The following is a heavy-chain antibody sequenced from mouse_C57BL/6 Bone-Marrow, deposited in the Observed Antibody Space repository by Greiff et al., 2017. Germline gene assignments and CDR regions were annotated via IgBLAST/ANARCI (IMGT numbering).Heavy chain of an antibody. Sequence: QVQLQQPGAELVMPGASVKLSCKASGYTFTSYWMHWVKQRPGQGLEWIGEIDPSDSYTNYNQKFKGKSTLTVDKSSSTAYMLLSSLTSEDSAVYFCARGFIRDYWGQGTTLTVSS. J-gene: IGHJ2*01. CDR3: ARGFIRDY. D-gene: IGHD1-1*01. V-gene: IGHV1-69*01. CDR1: GYTFTSYW. CDR2: IDPSDSYT.